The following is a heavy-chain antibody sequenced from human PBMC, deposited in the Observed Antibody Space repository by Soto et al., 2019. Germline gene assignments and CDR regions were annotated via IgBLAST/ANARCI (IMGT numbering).Heavy chain of an antibody. CDR2: ISSSSSTI. V-gene: IGHV3-48*01. CDR3: ARVDVLITHYYYYYMDV. D-gene: IGHD2-8*01. J-gene: IGHJ6*03. Sequence: GGSLRLSCAASGFTFSSYSMNWVRQAPGKGLEWVSYISSSSSTIYYADYVKGRFTISRDNAKNSLYLQMNSLRAEDTAVYYCARVDVLITHYYYYYMDVWGKGTTVTVSS. CDR1: GFTFSSYS.